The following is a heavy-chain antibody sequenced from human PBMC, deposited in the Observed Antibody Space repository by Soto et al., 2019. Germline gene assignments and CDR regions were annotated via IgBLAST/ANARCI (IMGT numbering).Heavy chain of an antibody. V-gene: IGHV1-69*12. Sequence: QVQLVQSGAEVKKPGSSVKVSCKVSGGTFSNYAIDWVRLAPGHGLEWMGGIVPIFGTTYYTQKLQGRATIIAAESTTTAYLEMSRLRSEATAIDYCARVEAVASLYTYHGLDDWGQGTAVTVSS. CDR2: IVPIFGTT. CDR3: ARVEAVASLYTYHGLDD. CDR1: GGTFSNYA. D-gene: IGHD6-19*01. J-gene: IGHJ6*02.